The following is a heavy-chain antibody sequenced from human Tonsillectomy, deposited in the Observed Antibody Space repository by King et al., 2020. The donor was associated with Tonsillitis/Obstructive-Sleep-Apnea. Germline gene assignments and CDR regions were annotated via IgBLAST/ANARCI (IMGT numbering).Heavy chain of an antibody. CDR3: ARDVCSSTSRYPYYFDY. D-gene: IGHD2-2*01. CDR2: ISSSSSYI. Sequence: VQLVESGGGLVKPGGSLRLSCAASGFTFSSYSMNWVRQAPGKGLEWVSSISSSSSYIYYADQVKGRFTISRDNAKNSLYLQMNSLRAEDTAVYYCARDVCSSTSRYPYYFDYWGQGTLVTVSS. J-gene: IGHJ4*02. CDR1: GFTFSSYS. V-gene: IGHV3-21*01.